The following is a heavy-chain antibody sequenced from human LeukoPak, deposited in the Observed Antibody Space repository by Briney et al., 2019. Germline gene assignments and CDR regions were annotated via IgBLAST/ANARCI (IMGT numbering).Heavy chain of an antibody. CDR3: ARHGEGSGFYGQFDY. Sequence: SETLSLTCTVSGGSISSYYWSWIRQPPGKGLEWIGYIYYSGSTNYNPSLKSRVTISVDTSKNQFSLKLSFVTAADTAVYSCARHGEGSGFYGQFDYWGQGTLVTVSS. CDR1: GGSISSYY. V-gene: IGHV4-59*08. D-gene: IGHD5-12*01. J-gene: IGHJ4*02. CDR2: IYYSGST.